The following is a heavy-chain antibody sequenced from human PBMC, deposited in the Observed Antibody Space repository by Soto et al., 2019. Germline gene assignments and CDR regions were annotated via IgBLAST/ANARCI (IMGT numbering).Heavy chain of an antibody. V-gene: IGHV3-72*01. CDR3: IRVAIIPVTTVPDRFFDY. J-gene: IGHJ4*02. CDR1: GFTFSAHY. Sequence: GGSLRLSCAASGFTFSAHYMDWVRQAPGNGLEWLGRIRNKANSYSTVYAASVEGRFTISRDDSESTADLQMNSLKTEDTAVYYCIRVAIIPVTTVPDRFFDYSGLGSL. D-gene: IGHD1-20*01. CDR2: IRNKANSYST.